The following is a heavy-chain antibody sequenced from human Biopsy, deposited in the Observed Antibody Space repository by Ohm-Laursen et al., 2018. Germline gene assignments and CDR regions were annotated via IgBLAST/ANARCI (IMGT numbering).Heavy chain of an antibody. D-gene: IGHD2-15*01. CDR3: GNEVHGRDY. CDR1: GKTFSDYY. Sequence: PSETLSLTCEVYGKTFSDYYWSWIRQPPGKGLEWIGQINQSRRTNYNPSLKSRVNISADKSNNQFSLKLTSVTSADTAVYFCGNEVHGRDYWGLGTLVTVSS. CDR2: INQSRRT. J-gene: IGHJ4*02. V-gene: IGHV4-34*08.